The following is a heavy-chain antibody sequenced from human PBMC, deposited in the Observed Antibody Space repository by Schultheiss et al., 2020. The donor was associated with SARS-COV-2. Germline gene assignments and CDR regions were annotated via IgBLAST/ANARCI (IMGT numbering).Heavy chain of an antibody. CDR2: ISSSSSYI. CDR3: ARGGYCSGGSCFNFDY. V-gene: IGHV3-21*01. J-gene: IGHJ4*02. D-gene: IGHD2-15*01. Sequence: GGSLRLSCVASGFSFTDAWMTWVRQAPGKGLEWVSSISSSSSYIYYADSVKGRFTISRDNAKNSLYLQMNSLRAEDTAVYYCARGGYCSGGSCFNFDYWGQGTLVTVAS. CDR1: GFSFTDAW.